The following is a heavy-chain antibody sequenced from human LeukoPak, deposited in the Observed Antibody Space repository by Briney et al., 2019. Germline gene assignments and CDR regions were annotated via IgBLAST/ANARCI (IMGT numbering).Heavy chain of an antibody. CDR1: GYTLTELS. J-gene: IGHJ3*02. CDR3: ARERGGMMSYGMIKDAFDI. V-gene: IGHV1-24*01. CDR2: FDSEDGET. D-gene: IGHD5-18*01. Sequence: WASVKVSCKVSGYTLTELSMHWVRQAPGKGLEWMGGFDSEDGETIYAQKCQGRVTMTEDTSTDTAYMELSRLRSDDTAVYYCARERGGMMSYGMIKDAFDIWGQGTMVTVSS.